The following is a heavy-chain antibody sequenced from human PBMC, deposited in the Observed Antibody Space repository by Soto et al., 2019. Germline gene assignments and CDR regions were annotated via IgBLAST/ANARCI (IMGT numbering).Heavy chain of an antibody. D-gene: IGHD3-22*01. Sequence: QVQLQQWGAGLLKPSETLSFTCAVYGGSFSGYYWSWIRQPPGKGLEWIGEINHSGSTNYNPSLKSRVTISVDTSKNQFSLKLSSVTAADTAVYYCARSGWPWYFDYWGQGTLVTVSS. J-gene: IGHJ4*02. CDR2: INHSGST. V-gene: IGHV4-34*01. CDR3: ARSGWPWYFDY. CDR1: GGSFSGYY.